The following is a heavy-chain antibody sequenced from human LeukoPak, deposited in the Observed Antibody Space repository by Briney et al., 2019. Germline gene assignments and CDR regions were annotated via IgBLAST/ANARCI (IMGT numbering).Heavy chain of an antibody. J-gene: IGHJ6*03. V-gene: IGHV4-30-4*08. CDR2: IYYSGST. CDR3: ARGFSYYDFWSGYYYYYYMDV. CDR1: CGPISSGDYY. D-gene: IGHD3-3*01. Sequence: SETLSLTCTVSCGPISSGDYYWSWIRQPPGKGLEWIGYIYYSGSTYYNPSLKSRVTISVDTSKNQFSLKLISVTAADTAVYYCARGFSYYDFWSGYYYYYYMDVWGKGTTVTVSS.